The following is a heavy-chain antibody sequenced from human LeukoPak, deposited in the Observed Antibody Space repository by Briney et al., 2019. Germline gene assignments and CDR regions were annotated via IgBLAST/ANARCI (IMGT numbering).Heavy chain of an antibody. CDR3: ARVTYYDSRALDY. V-gene: IGHV3-74*01. D-gene: IGHD3-22*01. CDR2: INSDGSST. Sequence: GGSLRLSCAASGFTFSSYWMHWVRQAPGKGLVWVPRINSDGSSTSYADSVKGRFTISRDNAKNTLYLQMNSLRAEDTAVYYCARVTYYDSRALDYWGQGTLVTVSS. J-gene: IGHJ4*02. CDR1: GFTFSSYW.